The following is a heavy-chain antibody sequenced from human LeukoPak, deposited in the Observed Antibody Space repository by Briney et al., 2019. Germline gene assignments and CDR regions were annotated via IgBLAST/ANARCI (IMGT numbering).Heavy chain of an antibody. CDR2: INPNSGGT. CDR3: ARVAVGATYNWFDP. D-gene: IGHD1-26*01. Sequence: ASVQVSCKASGYTFTGYYMHWVRQAPGQGLEWMGWINPNSGGTNYAQKFQGRVTMTRDTSISTAFMELSRLRSDDTAVYYCARVAVGATYNWFDPWGQGTLVTVSS. J-gene: IGHJ5*02. V-gene: IGHV1-2*02. CDR1: GYTFTGYY.